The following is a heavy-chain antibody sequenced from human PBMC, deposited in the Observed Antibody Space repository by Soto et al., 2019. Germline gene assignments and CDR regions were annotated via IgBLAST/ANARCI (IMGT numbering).Heavy chain of an antibody. CDR1: GFTFSSYS. Sequence: GGSLRLSCAASGFTFSSYSMNWVRQAPGKGLEWVSSISSSSSYIYYADSVKGRFTISRDNAKNSLYLQMNSLRAEDTAVYYCARDTSDGYNWYYYYGMDVWGQGTTVTVSS. V-gene: IGHV3-21*01. D-gene: IGHD5-12*01. CDR3: ARDTSDGYNWYYYYGMDV. CDR2: ISSSSSYI. J-gene: IGHJ6*02.